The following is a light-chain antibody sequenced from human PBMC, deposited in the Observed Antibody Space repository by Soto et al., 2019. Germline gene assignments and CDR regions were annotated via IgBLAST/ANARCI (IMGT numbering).Light chain of an antibody. Sequence: DIQLTQSPSFLSASVGDRVTITCRASQGISSYLAWYQQKPGKAPKLLIYAASTLQSGVPSRFSGSGSGTEFTLTISSLQPDDFATYYCQQYNSYWTFGQGT. J-gene: IGKJ1*01. CDR2: AAS. CDR3: QQYNSYWT. CDR1: QGISSY. V-gene: IGKV1-9*01.